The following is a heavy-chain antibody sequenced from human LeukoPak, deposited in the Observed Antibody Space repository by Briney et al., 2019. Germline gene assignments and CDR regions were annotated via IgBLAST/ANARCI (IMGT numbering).Heavy chain of an antibody. J-gene: IGHJ3*02. CDR3: AKDSSGWSGAFDI. V-gene: IGHV3-9*01. D-gene: IGHD6-19*01. Sequence: GGSLRLSCAASGFTFDDYAMHWVRHAPGKGLEWVSGISWNSGSIGYADSVKGRFTISRDNAKNSLYLQMNSLRAEDTALYYCAKDSSGWSGAFDIWGQGTMVTVSS. CDR2: ISWNSGSI. CDR1: GFTFDDYA.